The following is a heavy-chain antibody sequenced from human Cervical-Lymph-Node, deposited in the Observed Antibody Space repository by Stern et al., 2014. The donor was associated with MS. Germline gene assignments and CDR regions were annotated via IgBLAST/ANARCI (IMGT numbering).Heavy chain of an antibody. Sequence: VQLVGSGSELKKPGASVKVSCNASGYTFTRNAVNWVRQAPGQRLEWMGGITTNTGNTTYAQGFRGRFVFSLDTSVSTAYLQISSLKAEDTAIYCCARVKPAAILDYWGQGTLVTVSS. J-gene: IGHJ4*02. CDR1: GYTFTRNA. CDR2: ITTNTGNT. V-gene: IGHV7-4-1*02. CDR3: ARVKPAAILDY. D-gene: IGHD2-2*01.